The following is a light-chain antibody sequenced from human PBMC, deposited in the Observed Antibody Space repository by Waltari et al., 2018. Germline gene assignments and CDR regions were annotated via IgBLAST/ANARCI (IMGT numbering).Light chain of an antibody. Sequence: QSALTQPASVSGSPGQSITISCTGNSSDVGGYNYVSWYQQHPGKAPKLMIYEVSNRPSGVSNRFSGSKSGNTASLTISGLQAEDEADYYCSSYTSSSTLVFGGGTK. CDR3: SSYTSSSTLV. J-gene: IGLJ2*01. V-gene: IGLV2-14*01. CDR2: EVS. CDR1: SSDVGGYNY.